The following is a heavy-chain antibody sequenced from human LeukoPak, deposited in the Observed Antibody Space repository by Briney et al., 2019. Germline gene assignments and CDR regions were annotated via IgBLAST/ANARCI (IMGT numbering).Heavy chain of an antibody. V-gene: IGHV1-2*02. J-gene: IGHJ4*02. D-gene: IGHD2-2*01. CDR2: INPNSGGT. CDR1: GYTFTGYY. CDR3: ARDVGEYCSSKNCYASHY. Sequence: ASVKVSCKASGYTFTGYYMHWVRLAPGQGLEWMGWINPNSGGTKYAQNFQGRVTMTRDTSTSTAYMEVSRLRSDDTAVYYCARDVGEYCSSKNCYASHYWGQGTLVTVSS.